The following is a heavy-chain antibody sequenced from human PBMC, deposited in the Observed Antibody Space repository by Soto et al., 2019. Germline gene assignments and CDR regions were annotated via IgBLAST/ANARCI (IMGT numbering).Heavy chain of an antibody. Sequence: GESLKISCAASGFTFSSYSMNWVRQAPGKGLEWVSYISSSSSTIYYADSVKGRFTISRDNAKNSLYLQMNSLRAEDTAVYYCASPVVTVTASHYYYYYMDVWGKGTTVTVSS. J-gene: IGHJ6*03. D-gene: IGHD4-17*01. CDR2: ISSSSSTI. CDR3: ASPVVTVTASHYYYYYMDV. CDR1: GFTFSSYS. V-gene: IGHV3-48*01.